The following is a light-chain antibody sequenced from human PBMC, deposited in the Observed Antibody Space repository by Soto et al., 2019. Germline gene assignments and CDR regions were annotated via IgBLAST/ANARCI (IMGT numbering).Light chain of an antibody. CDR3: QQYDKWPPLT. Sequence: EVVMTQSPATLSLSPGERATLSCRASQSVSNNLSWYQQKPGQAARLLIYDASTRATAITARFSGSGCGTEFTLLISSMQYEDFAVYYCQQYDKWPPLTFGGGTKVDIK. V-gene: IGKV3-15*01. J-gene: IGKJ4*01. CDR1: QSVSNN. CDR2: DAS.